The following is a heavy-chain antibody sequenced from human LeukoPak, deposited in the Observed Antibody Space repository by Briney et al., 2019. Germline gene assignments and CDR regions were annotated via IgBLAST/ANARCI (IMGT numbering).Heavy chain of an antibody. CDR3: ARSHLNYYGSGSYLDY. CDR2: IDPSDSYT. CDR1: GYSFTSYW. V-gene: IGHV5-10-1*01. J-gene: IGHJ4*02. Sequence: GESRRISCKGSGYSFTSYWISWVRQMPGKGLEWMGRIDPSDSYTNYSPSFQGHVTISADKSISTAYLQWSSLKASDTAMYYCARSHLNYYGSGSYLDYWGQGTLVTVSS. D-gene: IGHD3-10*01.